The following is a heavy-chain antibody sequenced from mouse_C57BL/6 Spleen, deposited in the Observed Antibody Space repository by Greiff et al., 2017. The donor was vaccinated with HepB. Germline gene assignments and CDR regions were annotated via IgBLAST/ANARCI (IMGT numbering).Heavy chain of an antibody. V-gene: IGHV1-53*01. D-gene: IGHD2-10*02. CDR1: GYTFNSYW. CDR3: AKCWGYGSYAMDY. CDR2: INPSNGGT. J-gene: IGHJ4*01. Sequence: QVQLKQPGTELVKPGASVKLSCKASGYTFNSYWMHWVKQRPGQGLEWIGNINPSNGGTNYNEKFKSKDTLTVDKSSSTAYMQLSSLTSEDSAVYYCAKCWGYGSYAMDYWGQGPSVTVSS.